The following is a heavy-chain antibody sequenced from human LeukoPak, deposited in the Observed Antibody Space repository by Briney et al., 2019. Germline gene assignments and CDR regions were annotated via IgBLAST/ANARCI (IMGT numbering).Heavy chain of an antibody. V-gene: IGHV4-59*01. CDR2: VYYSGNT. J-gene: IGHJ4*02. D-gene: IGHD4-17*01. Sequence: SETLSLTCTVSGGSISGYCWVWIRQPPGQGLEWIGFVYYSGNTNYNNSLKSRVTISVDTSKNQFSLKLTSATAADTAIYSCARGKYVDYERTFDYWGQGTLVTVSS. CDR1: GGSISGYC. CDR3: ARGKYVDYERTFDY.